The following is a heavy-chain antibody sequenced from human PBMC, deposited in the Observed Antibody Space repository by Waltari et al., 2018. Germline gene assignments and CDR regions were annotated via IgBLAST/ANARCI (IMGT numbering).Heavy chain of an antibody. CDR1: GGSISSYY. D-gene: IGHD5-18*01. Sequence: QVQLQESGPGLVKPSETLSLTCTVSGGSISSYYWSWIRQPPGKGLEWIGYIYYSGGTNYNPSLKSRVTISVDTSKNQFSLKLSSVTAADTAVYYCARGQGYSDYFDYWGQGTLVTVSS. CDR2: IYYSGGT. J-gene: IGHJ4*02. V-gene: IGHV4-59*01. CDR3: ARGQGYSDYFDY.